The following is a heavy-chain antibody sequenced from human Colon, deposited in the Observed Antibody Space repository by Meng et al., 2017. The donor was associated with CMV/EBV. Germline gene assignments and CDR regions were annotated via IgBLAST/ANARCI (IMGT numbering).Heavy chain of an antibody. D-gene: IGHD3-3*01. CDR2: IDTTNH. CDR1: GFSFSESG. J-gene: IGHJ4*02. V-gene: IGHV3-30*02. Sequence: VQLVDCGGGAVQPGGSLRLSCGASGFSFSESGIHWLRQAPSKGLEWVSFIDTTNHYYADSVKGRFTISRDDSKRMVYLQMNNLKTEDTAMYFCSNGLLGVQGHWGQGTLVTVSS. CDR3: SNGLLGVQGH.